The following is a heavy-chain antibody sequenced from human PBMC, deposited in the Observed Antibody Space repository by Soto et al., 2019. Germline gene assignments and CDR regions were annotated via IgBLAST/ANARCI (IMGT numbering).Heavy chain of an antibody. J-gene: IGHJ4*02. CDR2: ISASGGAT. CDR1: GFAFSSYA. Sequence: GGSLRLSCAASGFAFSSYAMTWVRQAPGKGLEWVSAISASGGATYYTDSVKGRFAISRDNSKNTLYLQMNSLRAEDTAVYYCARLTYFHSSGYFWGQGTLVT. CDR3: ARLTYFHSSGYF. D-gene: IGHD3-22*01. V-gene: IGHV3-23*01.